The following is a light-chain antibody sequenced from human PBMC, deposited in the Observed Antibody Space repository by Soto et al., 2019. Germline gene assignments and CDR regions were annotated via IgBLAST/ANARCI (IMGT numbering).Light chain of an antibody. V-gene: IGKV3-11*01. CDR2: DAS. Sequence: EIVLTQSPATLSLSPGERATHSCRASQSVSSYLAWYQQKPGQAPRLLIYDASNRATGIPARFSGSGSGTDFTLTISSLEPEDFAVYYCQQRSNWPPLITFGQGTRLEIK. J-gene: IGKJ5*01. CDR3: QQRSNWPPLIT. CDR1: QSVSSY.